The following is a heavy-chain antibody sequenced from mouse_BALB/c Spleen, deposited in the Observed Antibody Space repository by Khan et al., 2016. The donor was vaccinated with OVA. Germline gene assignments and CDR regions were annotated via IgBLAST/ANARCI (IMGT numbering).Heavy chain of an antibody. J-gene: IGHJ3*01. V-gene: IGHV1S137*01. CDR1: GYTFTDYV. CDR3: VRGGGEYRFAY. D-gene: IGHD1-1*02. Sequence: QVQLQQSGAELVRPGVSVKISCKGSGYTFTDYVMHWVKQSHAKSLEWIGVISTYYGDTTYNQKFKGKATMTVDKSSSTAYMELDRLTSEDSAIYCCVRGGGEYRFAYWGQGTLVTVSA. CDR2: ISTYYGDT.